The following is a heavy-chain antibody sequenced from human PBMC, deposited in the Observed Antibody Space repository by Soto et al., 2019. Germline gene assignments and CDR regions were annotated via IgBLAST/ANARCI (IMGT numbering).Heavy chain of an antibody. V-gene: IGHV3-23*01. CDR3: AKGDYSSSWYYYFDY. CDR1: GFTFSSYA. D-gene: IGHD6-13*01. J-gene: IGHJ4*02. CDR2: ISGSGGST. Sequence: GGSLRLSCATSGFTFSSYAMSWVRQAPGKGLEWVSAISGSGGSTCYADSVKGRFTISRDNSKNTLYLQMNSLRAEDTAVYYRAKGDYSSSWYYYFDYWGQGTLVTVSS.